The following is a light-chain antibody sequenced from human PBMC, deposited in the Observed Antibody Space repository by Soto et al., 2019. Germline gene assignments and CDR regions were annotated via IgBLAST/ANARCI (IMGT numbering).Light chain of an antibody. J-gene: IGKJ1*01. Sequence: DIQMTQTPSSLSASLGERATITYPASHTLSSSLNWYQLKPGKAPRLLIYAAFNLQNGVPSRFSGSESGTDFTLTISSLQPEDFATYTCQQSHSIPWTFGQGTKVDI. CDR2: AAF. CDR1: HTLSSS. V-gene: IGKV1-39*01. CDR3: QQSHSIPWT.